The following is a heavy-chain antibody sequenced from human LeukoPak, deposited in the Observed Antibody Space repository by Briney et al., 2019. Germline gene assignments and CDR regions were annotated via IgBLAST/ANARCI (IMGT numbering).Heavy chain of an antibody. CDR1: GGSISSGGYY. CDR3: ARDHVAAAGTRSRYYYYGMDV. V-gene: IGHV4-31*03. D-gene: IGHD6-13*01. Sequence: SETLSLTCTVSGGSISSGGYYWSWIRQHPGKGLEWIGYIYYSGSTYYNPSLKSRVTISVDTSKNQFSLKLSSVTAADTAVYYCARDHVAAAGTRSRYYYYGMDVWGQGTTVAVSS. J-gene: IGHJ6*02. CDR2: IYYSGST.